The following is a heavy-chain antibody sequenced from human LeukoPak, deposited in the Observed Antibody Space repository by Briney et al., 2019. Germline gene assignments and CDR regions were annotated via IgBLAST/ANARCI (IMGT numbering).Heavy chain of an antibody. D-gene: IGHD3-22*01. J-gene: IGHJ6*02. V-gene: IGHV4-59*01. CDR3: ARGDSSGYYYYYGMDV. CDR2: YYYSGNT. CDR1: GVSISNYY. Sequence: KPSETLSLTCTVSGVSISNYYWSWIRQPPGKGLEWIGYYYYSGNTNYNPSLKSRVTISADTSKNQFSLRLFSVTAADTAVYYCARGDSSGYYYYYGMDVWGQGTTVTVSS.